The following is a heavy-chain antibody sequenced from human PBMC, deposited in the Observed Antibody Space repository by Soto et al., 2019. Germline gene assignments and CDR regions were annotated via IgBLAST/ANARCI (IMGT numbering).Heavy chain of an antibody. V-gene: IGHV4-59*01. D-gene: IGHD6-19*01. CDR1: GGSISSYY. J-gene: IGHJ6*02. Sequence: SETLSLTCTVSGGSISSYYWSWIRQPPGKGLEWIGYIYYGGSTNYNPSLKSRVTISVDTSKNQFSLKLSSVTAADTAVYYCASGIGSGSYYYGMDVWGQGTTVTVSS. CDR2: IYYGGST. CDR3: ASGIGSGSYYYGMDV.